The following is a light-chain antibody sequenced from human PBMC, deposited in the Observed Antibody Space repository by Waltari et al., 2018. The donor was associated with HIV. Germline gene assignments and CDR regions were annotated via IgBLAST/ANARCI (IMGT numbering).Light chain of an antibody. Sequence: DIQMTQSPSPLSASVGDRVTHTFRARQDIKDDLVWYQHKPGKVPQRLIYAASSLQRGVPSRFSGSGSGTEFTLTITDLQPEDVATYYCLQHHTFPLTFGQGTKV. V-gene: IGKV1-17*02. CDR1: QDIKDD. CDR2: AAS. CDR3: LQHHTFPLT. J-gene: IGKJ1*01.